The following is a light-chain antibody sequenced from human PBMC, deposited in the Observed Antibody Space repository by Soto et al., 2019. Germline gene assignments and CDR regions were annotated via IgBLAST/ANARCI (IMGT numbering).Light chain of an antibody. J-gene: IGKJ1*01. CDR1: QSISNY. Sequence: DIQMTQSPSSLSASVGDRVTITCRASQSISNYLNWYQQKPGKAPKLLIYAASSLQSGVPSRFSGSGSGTDFTLTISSLQPEDFATYSCQQSYSTPRTFGQGTKVDNK. CDR3: QQSYSTPRT. V-gene: IGKV1-39*01. CDR2: AAS.